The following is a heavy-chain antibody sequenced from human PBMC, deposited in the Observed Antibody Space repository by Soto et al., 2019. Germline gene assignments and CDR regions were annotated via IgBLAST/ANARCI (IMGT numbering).Heavy chain of an antibody. CDR2: IYHSGST. D-gene: IGHD4-4*01. V-gene: IGHV4-38-2*02. CDR3: ARERSGQTITTSADFDP. CDR1: GYSISSNYY. Sequence: GPGPGFPSETLSLTCAVSGYSISSNYYWAWIRQSPGRGLEWIGTIYHSGSTYYNPSLKSRVTLSVDTSKNQFSLKLRSVTAADTAVYYCARERSGQTITTSADFDPWGQGTLVTVSS. J-gene: IGHJ5*02.